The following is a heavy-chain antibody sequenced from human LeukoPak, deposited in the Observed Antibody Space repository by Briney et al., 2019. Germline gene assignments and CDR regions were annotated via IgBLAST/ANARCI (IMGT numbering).Heavy chain of an antibody. CDR3: TRHDMNSDSSGLDY. D-gene: IGHD3-22*01. Sequence: GRSLRLSCAASGFTFSGSAMHWVRQASGKGLEWVGRIRSKANSYATAYAASVKGRFTISRDDSKNTAYLQMNSLKTEDTAVYYCTRHDMNSDSSGLDYWGQGTLVTVSS. CDR2: IRSKANSYAT. V-gene: IGHV3-73*01. J-gene: IGHJ4*02. CDR1: GFTFSGSA.